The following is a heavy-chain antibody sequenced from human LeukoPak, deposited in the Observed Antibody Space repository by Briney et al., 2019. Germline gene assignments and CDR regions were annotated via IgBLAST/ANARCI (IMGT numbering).Heavy chain of an antibody. CDR3: ARYGITIVRGGKYYFDS. Sequence: SETLSLTCTVSGGSISGYFWSWIRQPPGKGLEWIWYIHYSGSSNYNPSPNSRGTISVDATKNQFSLRLSSVTAADTAVYYCARYGITIVRGGKYYFDSWGQGTLVTVSS. V-gene: IGHV4-59*08. J-gene: IGHJ4*02. D-gene: IGHD3-10*01. CDR2: IHYSGSS. CDR1: GGSISGYF.